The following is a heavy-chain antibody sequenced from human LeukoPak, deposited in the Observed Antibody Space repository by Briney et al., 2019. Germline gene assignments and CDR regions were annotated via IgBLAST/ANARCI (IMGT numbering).Heavy chain of an antibody. Sequence: GASVKVSCKASGATFTSYAISWVRQAPGQGLEWMGGIIPIFGTANYAQKFQGRVTITADEATSTAYMELSTLSSEDTAVYYCARDPGPYCSGGSCYSPWGQGTLVTVSS. D-gene: IGHD2-15*01. J-gene: IGHJ5*02. CDR1: GATFTSYA. V-gene: IGHV1-69*01. CDR3: ARDPGPYCSGGSCYSP. CDR2: IIPIFGTA.